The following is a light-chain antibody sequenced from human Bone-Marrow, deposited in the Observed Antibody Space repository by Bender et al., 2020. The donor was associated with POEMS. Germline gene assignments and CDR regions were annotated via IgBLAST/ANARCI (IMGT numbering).Light chain of an antibody. Sequence: SYVLTQPPSLSVAPGQTATVTCGGNNIGNKSVHWYQQKPGQAPVLVVYDDSDRPSGVPERFSGSNSGKTATLTIKRVEAGDEADYYCQVWDTSSDLLYVFGHGTKVTVL. CDR1: NIGNKS. V-gene: IGLV3-21*02. CDR3: QVWDTSSDLLYV. J-gene: IGLJ1*01. CDR2: DDS.